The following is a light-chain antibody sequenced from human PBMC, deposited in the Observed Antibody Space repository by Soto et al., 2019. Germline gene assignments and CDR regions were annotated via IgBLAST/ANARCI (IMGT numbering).Light chain of an antibody. J-gene: IGLJ1*01. V-gene: IGLV2-14*01. CDR2: EVS. Sequence: QSALTQPASVSGSPGQSVTISCTGSSSDVGGYQYVSWYQQHPGKAPKLIIYEVSNRPSGVSNRFPGSKSGNTASLTISGLQAEDEADYYCSSYTSSRTLLYVFGTGTKLTVL. CDR1: SSDVGGYQY. CDR3: SSYTSSRTLLYV.